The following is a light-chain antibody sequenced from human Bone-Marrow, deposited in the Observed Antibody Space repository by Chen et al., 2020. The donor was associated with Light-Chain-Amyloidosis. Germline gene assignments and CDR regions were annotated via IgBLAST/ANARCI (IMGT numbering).Light chain of an antibody. CDR3: SSYAITATLV. CDR2: EVT. V-gene: IGLV2-14*01. Sequence: QSALNQPASVSGSPGQPNPISSPGTSSDVVGDYHFSWYQQHPDKAPNLMIYEVTNRPSWVPDRFSCSKSDNTASLTNSVLQTADEADYFCSSYAITATLVFGSGTRVTVL. J-gene: IGLJ1*01. CDR1: SSDVVGDYH.